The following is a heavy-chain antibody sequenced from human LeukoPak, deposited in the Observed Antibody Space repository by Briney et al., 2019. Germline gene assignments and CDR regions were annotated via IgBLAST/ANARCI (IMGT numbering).Heavy chain of an antibody. CDR1: GFTFSSNA. CDR2: LSGGGDST. Sequence: GGSLRLSCEASGFTFSSNAMSWVRQAPGKGLEWVSALSGGGDSTYYADSVKGRFTISRDNAKNSLYLQMNSLRAEDTAVYYCARDRNVDTAMVRGDWFDPWGQGTLVTVSS. J-gene: IGHJ5*02. CDR3: ARDRNVDTAMVRGDWFDP. V-gene: IGHV3-23*01. D-gene: IGHD5-18*01.